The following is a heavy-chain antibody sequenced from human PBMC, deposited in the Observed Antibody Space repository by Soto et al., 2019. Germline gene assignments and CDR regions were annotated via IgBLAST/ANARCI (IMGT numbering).Heavy chain of an antibody. J-gene: IGHJ4*02. V-gene: IGHV3-33*03. CDR1: GFTFSNYG. D-gene: IGHD3-16*01. CDR2: VCHDGRTK. Sequence: GGSLRLSCAASGFTFSNYGMHWVRQAPGKGLEWVAVVCHDGRTKYYADSVEGRFTISRDNSRNTQFLQMNSLRAEDTAVEPWGTDRGLVQPFASGGKGTL. CDR3: GTDRGLVQPFAS.